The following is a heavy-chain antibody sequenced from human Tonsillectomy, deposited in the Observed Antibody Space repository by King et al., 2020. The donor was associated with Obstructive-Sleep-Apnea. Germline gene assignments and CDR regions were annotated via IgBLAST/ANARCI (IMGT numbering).Heavy chain of an antibody. Sequence: VQLVESGGGLVQPGGSLRLSCAASGFTFSNCNMNWVRQAPGKGLEWVSYISSSSSTIYYADSVKGRFTISRDNAKNSLYLQMNSLRAEDTAVDYCARDGTAYYDVWSGSPFDYWGQGTLVSVSS. D-gene: IGHD3-3*01. V-gene: IGHV3-48*04. CDR3: ARDGTAYYDVWSGSPFDY. CDR2: ISSSSSTI. CDR1: GFTFSNCN. J-gene: IGHJ4*02.